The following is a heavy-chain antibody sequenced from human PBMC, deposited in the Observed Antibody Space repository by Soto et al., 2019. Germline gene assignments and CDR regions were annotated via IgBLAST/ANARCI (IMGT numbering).Heavy chain of an antibody. J-gene: IGHJ4*02. D-gene: IGHD3-9*01. CDR3: ARWNDILTVIDY. Sequence: SETLSLTCTVSRGSISSGDYYWSWIRQPPGQGLEWIGYIYYSGSTYYNPSLRSRVTISVDTSKSQFSLKLSSVTAADTAVYYRARWNDILTVIDYWGQGTLVTVSS. V-gene: IGHV4-30-4*01. CDR2: IYYSGST. CDR1: RGSISSGDYY.